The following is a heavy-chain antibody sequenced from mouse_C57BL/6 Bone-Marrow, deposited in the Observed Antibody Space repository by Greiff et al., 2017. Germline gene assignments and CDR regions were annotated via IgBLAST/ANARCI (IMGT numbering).Heavy chain of an antibody. V-gene: IGHV1-82*01. CDR1: GYAFSSSW. J-gene: IGHJ3*01. D-gene: IGHD2-3*01. CDR3: ARDDGYYVFAY. CDR2: IYPGDGGT. Sequence: VQLQQSGPELVKPGASVKISCKASGYAFSSSWMNWVKQRPGKGLEWIGRIYPGDGGTNYNGKFKGKATLTADKSSSTAYMQLSSLTSEDSAVYFCARDDGYYVFAYWGQGTLVTVSA.